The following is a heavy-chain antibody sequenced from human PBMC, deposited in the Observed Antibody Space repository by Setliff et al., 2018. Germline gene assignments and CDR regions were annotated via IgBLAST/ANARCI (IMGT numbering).Heavy chain of an antibody. D-gene: IGHD3-10*01. CDR3: ARAPGRNIRGDY. CDR1: GGSIRRNNW. V-gene: IGHV4-4*02. J-gene: IGHJ4*02. CDR2: IYQSGTP. Sequence: SETLSLTCTVSGGSIRRNNWWNWVRQPPGKGLECIGDIYQSGTPNYNPSLKSRVTISADTFKNQFSLKLKSVTAADTAVYYCARAPGRNIRGDYWGQGALVTVSS.